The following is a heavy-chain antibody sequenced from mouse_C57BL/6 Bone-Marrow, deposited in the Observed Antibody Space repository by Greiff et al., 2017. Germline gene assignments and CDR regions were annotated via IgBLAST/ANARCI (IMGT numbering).Heavy chain of an antibody. CDR2: INPGSGGT. V-gene: IGHV1-54*01. J-gene: IGHJ1*03. D-gene: IGHD2-3*01. Sequence: QVQLKESGAELVRPGTSVKVSCKASGYAFTNYLIEWVKQRPGQGLEWIGVINPGSGGTNYNEKFKGKATLTADKSSSTAYMQLSSLTSEDSAVYFCARAEDGSYWYFDVWGTGTTVTVSS. CDR1: GYAFTNYL. CDR3: ARAEDGSYWYFDV.